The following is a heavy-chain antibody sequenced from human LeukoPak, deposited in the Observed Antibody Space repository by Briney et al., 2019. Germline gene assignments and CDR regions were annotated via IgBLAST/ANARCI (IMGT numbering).Heavy chain of an antibody. CDR2: ISYDGSNK. Sequence: GRSLRLSCAASGFTFSSYGMHWVRQAPGKGLEWVAVISYDGSNKYYADSVKGRFTISRDNSKNTLYLQMNSLRAEDTAVYYCARDRNSGYDLYYYYYYMDVWGKGTTVTVSS. D-gene: IGHD5-12*01. J-gene: IGHJ6*03. CDR1: GFTFSSYG. CDR3: ARDRNSGYDLYYYYYYMDV. V-gene: IGHV3-30*03.